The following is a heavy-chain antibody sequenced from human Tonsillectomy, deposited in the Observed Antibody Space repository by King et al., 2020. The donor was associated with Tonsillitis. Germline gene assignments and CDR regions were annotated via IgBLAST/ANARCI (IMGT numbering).Heavy chain of an antibody. CDR3: TTVDTVATMTS. CDR2: IKSKADGGTT. CDR1: GFSFSDAW. V-gene: IGHV3-15*01. Sequence: VQLVESGGGLVKPGGSLTLSCAASGFSFSDAWMNWVRQAPGKGLEWVARIKSKADGGTTDYAGPVKGRITLSRDDLKNTMFLQMNSLQTEDSAVYYCTTVDTVATMTSWGQGTLVTVSS. J-gene: IGHJ1*01. D-gene: IGHD5-12*01.